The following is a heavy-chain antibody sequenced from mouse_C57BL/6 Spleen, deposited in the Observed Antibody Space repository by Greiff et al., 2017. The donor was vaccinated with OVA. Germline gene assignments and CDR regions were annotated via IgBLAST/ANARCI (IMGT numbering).Heavy chain of an antibody. CDR2: ISYDGSN. Sequence: EVQLVESGPGLVKPSQSLSLTCSVTGYSITSGYYWNWIRQFPGNKLEWMGYISYDGSNNYNPSLKNRISITRDTSKNQFFLKLNSVTTEDTATYYCARDGYYGSSLDVWGTGTTVTVSS. CDR3: ARDGYYGSSLDV. D-gene: IGHD1-1*01. V-gene: IGHV3-6*01. J-gene: IGHJ1*03. CDR1: GYSITSGYY.